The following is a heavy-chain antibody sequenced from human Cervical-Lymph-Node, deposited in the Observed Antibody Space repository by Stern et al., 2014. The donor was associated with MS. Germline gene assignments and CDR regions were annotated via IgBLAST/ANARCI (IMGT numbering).Heavy chain of an antibody. CDR3: ARENKMATMPHFDY. D-gene: IGHD5-24*01. V-gene: IGHV4-31*03. J-gene: IGHJ4*02. CDR1: GGSISSGGYY. Sequence: QLQLQESGPGLVKPSQTLSLTCTVSGGSISSGGYYWSWIRQHPGKGLEGIGYLYYSGSTYYNPSLKSRVTISVDTSKNQFSLKLSSVTAADTAVYYCARENKMATMPHFDYWGQGTLVTVSS. CDR2: LYYSGST.